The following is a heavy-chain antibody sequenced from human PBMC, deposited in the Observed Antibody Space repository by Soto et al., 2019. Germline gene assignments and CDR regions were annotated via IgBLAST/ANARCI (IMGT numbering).Heavy chain of an antibody. CDR1: GFTFADCA. Sequence: PGGSLRLSCAGSGFTFADCAMHWVRQAPGKGLEWVSGISWHSGDIGYADSVKGRFTISRDNAKNSLYLQVNSLRREDTGLYYCARSSHSYDSRGYYHPFDYWGQGTLVTVSS. J-gene: IGHJ4*02. D-gene: IGHD3-22*01. V-gene: IGHV3-9*01. CDR3: ARSSHSYDSRGYYHPFDY. CDR2: ISWHSGDI.